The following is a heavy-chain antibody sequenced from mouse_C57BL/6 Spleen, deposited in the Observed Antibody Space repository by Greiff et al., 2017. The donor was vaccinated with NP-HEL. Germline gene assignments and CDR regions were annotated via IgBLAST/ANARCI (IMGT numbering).Heavy chain of an antibody. CDR3: ARARPVGYYFDY. J-gene: IGHJ2*01. Sequence: QVQLQQPGAELVMPGASVKLSCKASGYTFTSYWMHWVKQRPGQGLEWIGEIDPSDSYTNYTQKFKGKSTLTVDKSSSTAYMQLSSLTSEDSAVYYCARARPVGYYFDYWGQGTTLTVSS. D-gene: IGHD1-1*02. CDR2: IDPSDSYT. V-gene: IGHV1-69*01. CDR1: GYTFTSYW.